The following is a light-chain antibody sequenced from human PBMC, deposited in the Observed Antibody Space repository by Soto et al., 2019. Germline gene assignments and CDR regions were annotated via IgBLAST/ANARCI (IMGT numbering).Light chain of an antibody. V-gene: IGKV1-33*01. Sequence: DIQMTQSPSSLSAPVGDTITITCRASQGISNSLNWYQLRPGEAPKLLIYDASNLAPGVPSRFSGSGSGTHFTFTVSSLQTEDIATYYCHQYNNDPFTFGPGTKVDLK. CDR3: HQYNNDPFT. CDR1: QGISNS. CDR2: DAS. J-gene: IGKJ3*01.